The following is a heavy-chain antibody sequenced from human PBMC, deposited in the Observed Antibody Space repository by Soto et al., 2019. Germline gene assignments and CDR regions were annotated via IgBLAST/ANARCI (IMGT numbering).Heavy chain of an antibody. V-gene: IGHV3-48*03. CDR3: ARDRGNYYDS. CDR2: ISSGGSTI. J-gene: IGHJ4*02. D-gene: IGHD1-26*01. CDR1: GFTFSSYE. Sequence: GGSLRLSCAACGFTFSSYEMNWVRQAPGKGLYWVSYISSGGSTIYYADSVKGRFTISRDNAKNSLYLQMNSLRAEDTAVYYCARDRGNYYDSWGQGTLVTVSS.